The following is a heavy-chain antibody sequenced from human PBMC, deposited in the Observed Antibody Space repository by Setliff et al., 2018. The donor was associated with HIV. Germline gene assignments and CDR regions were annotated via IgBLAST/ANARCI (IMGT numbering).Heavy chain of an antibody. CDR2: LHLSGDT. CDR3: ARDNSYYYGSGSHYWYGMDV. Sequence: SETLSLTCTVSGDSINSGTYYWSWIRQPAGKGLEWIGRLHLSGDTNYNPSLKSRVTMSIDTSKNHFSLKLSSVTAADTAVYYCARDNSYYYGSGSHYWYGMDVWGQGTTVTVSS. J-gene: IGHJ6*01. D-gene: IGHD3-10*01. V-gene: IGHV4-61*02. CDR1: GDSINSGTYY.